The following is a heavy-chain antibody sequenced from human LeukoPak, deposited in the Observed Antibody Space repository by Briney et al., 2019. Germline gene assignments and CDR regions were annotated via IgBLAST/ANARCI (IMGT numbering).Heavy chain of an antibody. D-gene: IGHD3-16*01. J-gene: IGHJ5*02. CDR2: IYYSGST. CDR3: ARSQGGWFDP. Sequence: SETLSLTCTVSGGSISSYYWSWIRQPPGKGLEWIGYIYYSGSTNYNPSLKSRVTISVDTSKNQFSLKLSPVTAADTAVYYCARSQGGWFDPWGQGTLVTVSS. V-gene: IGHV4-59*12. CDR1: GGSISSYY.